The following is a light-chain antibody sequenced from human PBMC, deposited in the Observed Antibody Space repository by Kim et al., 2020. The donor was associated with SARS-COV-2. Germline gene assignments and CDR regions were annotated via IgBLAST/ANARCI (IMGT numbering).Light chain of an antibody. CDR3: QQYGNSPHT. CDR2: GAS. CDR1: QSVSSSY. V-gene: IGKV3-20*01. Sequence: SPGERATLPCRASQSVSSSYLAWYQPKPGQAPRLLIYGASSRATGVPDRFSGSGSGTDLTLTITRLEPEDFAVYYCQQYGNSPHTFGQGTKVDIK. J-gene: IGKJ1*01.